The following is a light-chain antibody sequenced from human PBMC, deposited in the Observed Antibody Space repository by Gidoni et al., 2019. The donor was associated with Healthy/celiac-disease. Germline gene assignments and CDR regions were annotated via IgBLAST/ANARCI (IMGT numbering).Light chain of an antibody. CDR2: GAS. J-gene: IGKJ4*01. V-gene: IGKV3D-15*01. CDR3: QQYNNWLLLT. Sequence: IVITQSQATLSVSPGERATLSCRASQSVSSNFAWYQQKPGQAPRLLIYGASTRATGIPARFSGSGSGTEFTLTISSLQSEDFAVYYCQQYNNWLLLTFGGGTKVEIK. CDR1: QSVSSN.